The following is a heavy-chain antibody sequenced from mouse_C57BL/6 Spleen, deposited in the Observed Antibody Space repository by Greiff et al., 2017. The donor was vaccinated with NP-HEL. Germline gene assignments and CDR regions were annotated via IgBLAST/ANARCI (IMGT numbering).Heavy chain of an antibody. J-gene: IGHJ1*03. V-gene: IGHV1-69*01. CDR3: ARWGGYNWYFDV. CDR1: GYTFTSYW. D-gene: IGHD2-2*01. Sequence: QVQLQQPGAELVMPGASVKLSCKASGYTFTSYWMHWVKQRPGQGLEWIGEIDPSDSYTNYNQKFKGKSTLTVDKSSNTAYIQLSSLTSEDAAVYYCARWGGYNWYFDVWGTGTTVTVSS. CDR2: IDPSDSYT.